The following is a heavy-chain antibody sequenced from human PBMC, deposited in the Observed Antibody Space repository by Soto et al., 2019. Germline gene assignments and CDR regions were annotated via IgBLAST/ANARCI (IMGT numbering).Heavy chain of an antibody. V-gene: IGHV2-5*02. J-gene: IGHJ5*02. CDR2: IYWDDDK. CDR1: GFSLSTSGVG. D-gene: IGHD4-17*01. CDR3: AHSKGNRPTTVTTTPQAFDWFDP. Sequence: SGPTLVKPTQTLTLTCTFSGFSLSTSGVGVGWIRQPPGKALEWLALIYWDDDKRYSPSLKSRLTITKDTSKNQVVLTMTNMDPVDTATYYCAHSKGNRPTTVTTTPQAFDWFDPWGQGTLVTVSS.